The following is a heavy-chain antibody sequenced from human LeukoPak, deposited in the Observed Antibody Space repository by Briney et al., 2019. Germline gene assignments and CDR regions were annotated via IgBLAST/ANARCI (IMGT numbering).Heavy chain of an antibody. CDR2: IYDSGST. J-gene: IGHJ3*02. CDR3: ARNRVPQVEYSSSSRAFDI. V-gene: IGHV4-59*08. D-gene: IGHD6-6*01. CDR1: GGSISSYY. Sequence: SETLSLTCTVSGGSISSYYWSWIRQPPGKGLEWIGYIYDSGSTNYNPSLKSRVTISVDTSKNQFSLKLSSVTAADTAVYYCARNRVPQVEYSSSSRAFDIWGQGTMVTVSS.